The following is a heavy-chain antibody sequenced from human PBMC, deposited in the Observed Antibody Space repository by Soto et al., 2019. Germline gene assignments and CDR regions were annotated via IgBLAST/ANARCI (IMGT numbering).Heavy chain of an antibody. D-gene: IGHD3-3*01. J-gene: IGHJ6*02. V-gene: IGHV1-69*13. CDR1: GGTFSSYA. CDR3: ARGGYDFWGQLDYYYYGMDV. Sequence: GASVKVSCKASGGTFSSYAISWVRQAPGQGLEWMGGIIPIFGTANYAQKFQGRVTITADESTSTAYMELSSLRSEDTAVYYCARGGYDFWGQLDYYYYGMDVWGQGTTVTVSS. CDR2: IIPIFGTA.